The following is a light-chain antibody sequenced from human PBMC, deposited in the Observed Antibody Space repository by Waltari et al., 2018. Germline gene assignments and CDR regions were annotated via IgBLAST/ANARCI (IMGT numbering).Light chain of an antibody. CDR1: QSVGSY. V-gene: IGKV3-11*01. CDR3: QQRSSWWT. Sequence: EIVLTQSPATLSLSPGERATVSCRASQSVGSYLAWYQQKPGQAPRPLIYDASNRATGIPARFSGSGSGTDFTLTISSLEPEDFAVYYCQQRSSWWTFGQGTKVEIK. J-gene: IGKJ1*01. CDR2: DAS.